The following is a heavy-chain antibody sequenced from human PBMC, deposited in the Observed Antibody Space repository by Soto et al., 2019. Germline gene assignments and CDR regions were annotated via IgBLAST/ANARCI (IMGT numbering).Heavy chain of an antibody. CDR2: ISHDGRNT. V-gene: IGHV3-30*04. CDR1: ELPFTDYA. Sequence: VGSLRLSCAVSELPFTDYAMHCVRHTADKWLEWVASISHDGRNTFYSDSVKGRFTISRDDSRNMLFLQMSGVTVEGTAIYYCEVDGLETGSFRHYYFRCLGRRTLVNGSS. CDR3: EVDGLETGSFRHYYFRC. J-gene: IGHJ4*02. D-gene: IGHD3-10*01.